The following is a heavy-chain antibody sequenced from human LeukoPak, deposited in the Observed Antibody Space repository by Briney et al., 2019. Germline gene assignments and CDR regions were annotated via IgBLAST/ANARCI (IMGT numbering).Heavy chain of an antibody. CDR1: GFIFSAYA. CDR3: ARTETDYHYYYHMDV. CDR2: ISGSGGST. V-gene: IGHV3-23*01. D-gene: IGHD1-14*01. J-gene: IGHJ6*03. Sequence: GRSLRLSCAASGFIFSAYAMTWVRQAPGKGLEWVSVISGSGGSTFYADSVKGRFTVSRDKSKDSLYLQMNSLRAEDTAVYYCARTETDYHYYYHMDVWGKGTTVTIS.